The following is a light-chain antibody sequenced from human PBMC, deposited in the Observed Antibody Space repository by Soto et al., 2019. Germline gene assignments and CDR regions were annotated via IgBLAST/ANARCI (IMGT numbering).Light chain of an antibody. CDR1: SSTIGSKT. J-gene: IGLJ1*01. CDR3: ATWDDSLNGVYV. Sequence: QSVLTQPPSASGTPGQRVTISCSGSSSTIGSKTLNWYQHLPGSAPKLLIYTTNQRPSGVPDRFSGSKSGTSASLAISGLQPEDEADYYCATWDDSLNGVYVFGTGTKLTVL. CDR2: TTN. V-gene: IGLV1-44*01.